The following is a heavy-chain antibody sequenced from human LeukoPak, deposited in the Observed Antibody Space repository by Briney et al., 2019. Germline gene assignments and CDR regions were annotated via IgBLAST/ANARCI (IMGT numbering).Heavy chain of an antibody. CDR1: GFTFSSYG. CDR3: AKGTTAGYY. D-gene: IGHD2/OR15-2a*01. Sequence: PGGSLRLSCAASGFTFSSYGMHWVRQAPGKGLEWVTVISYDGSNKYYADSVKGRFTISRDNSKNTLYLQMNSLRAEDTAVYYCAKGTTAGYYWGQGTLVTVSS. J-gene: IGHJ4*02. CDR2: ISYDGSNK. V-gene: IGHV3-30*18.